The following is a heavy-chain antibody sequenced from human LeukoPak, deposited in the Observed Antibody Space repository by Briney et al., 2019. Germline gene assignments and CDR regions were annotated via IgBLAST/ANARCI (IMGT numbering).Heavy chain of an antibody. CDR1: GFTFSSYW. D-gene: IGHD5-18*01. V-gene: IGHV3-7*01. Sequence: GGSLRLSCAASGFTFSSYWMSWVRQAPGKGLEWVANIKQDGSEKDYVDSVKGRFTISRDNAKNSLYLQMNSLRAEDTAVYYCASGYSYGRGLLWGQGTLVTVSS. J-gene: IGHJ4*02. CDR2: IKQDGSEK. CDR3: ASGYSYGRGLL.